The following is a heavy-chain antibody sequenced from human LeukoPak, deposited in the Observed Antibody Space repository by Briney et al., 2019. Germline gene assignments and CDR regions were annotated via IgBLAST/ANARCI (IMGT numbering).Heavy chain of an antibody. CDR3: ARAKCITIFGVVTTAAFDI. V-gene: IGHV1-69*13. J-gene: IGHJ3*02. Sequence: SVKVSCKASGGTFISYAISWVRQAPGQGREGMGGIIPIFGTANYAQKFQGRDTITADESTSTAYMELSSLRSEDTAVYYCARAKCITIFGVVTTAAFDISGEGTMVT. CDR1: GGTFISYA. D-gene: IGHD3-3*01. CDR2: IIPIFGTA.